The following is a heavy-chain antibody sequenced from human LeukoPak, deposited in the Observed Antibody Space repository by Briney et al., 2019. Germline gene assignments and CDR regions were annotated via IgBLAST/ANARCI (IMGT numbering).Heavy chain of an antibody. CDR1: GYTFSGYY. D-gene: IGHD3-22*01. J-gene: IGHJ5*02. Sequence: ASVRVSCKASGYTFSGYYMHWVRQAPGQGLEWMGIINPSGGSTSYAQKFQGRVTMTRDTSTSTVYMELSSLRPEDTAVYYCARADSGGDSSGYKWFHPWGQGTLVTVSS. V-gene: IGHV1-46*01. CDR2: INPSGGST. CDR3: ARADSGGDSSGYKWFHP.